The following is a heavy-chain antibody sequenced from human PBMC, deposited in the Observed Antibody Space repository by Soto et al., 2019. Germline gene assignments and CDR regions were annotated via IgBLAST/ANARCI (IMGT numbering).Heavy chain of an antibody. Sequence: GESLKISCAASGFTFSNAWMSWVRQAPGKGLEWVGRIKSKTDGGTTDYAAPVKGRFTISRDDSKNTLYLQMNSLKTEDTAVYYCTTDPTVVTRDYWGQGTLVTVSS. V-gene: IGHV3-15*01. D-gene: IGHD2-15*01. CDR2: IKSKTDGGTT. J-gene: IGHJ4*02. CDR1: GFTFSNAW. CDR3: TTDPTVVTRDY.